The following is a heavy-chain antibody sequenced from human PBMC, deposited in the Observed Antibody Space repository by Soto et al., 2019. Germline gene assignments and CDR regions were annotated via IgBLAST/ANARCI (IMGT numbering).Heavy chain of an antibody. CDR1: GFTLSNYW. V-gene: IGHV3-7*01. D-gene: IGHD6-13*01. Sequence: EVQLVESGGGLVQPGGSLRLSCAASGFTLSNYWMSWVCQAPGKGLEWVANINQNGRDKYYVDSVKGRFTISRDNAKELLYLQMNSLRDEDTAVYYCAREPTTAVVNYGMDVWGQGTTVTVSS. J-gene: IGHJ6*02. CDR3: AREPTTAVVNYGMDV. CDR2: INQNGRDK.